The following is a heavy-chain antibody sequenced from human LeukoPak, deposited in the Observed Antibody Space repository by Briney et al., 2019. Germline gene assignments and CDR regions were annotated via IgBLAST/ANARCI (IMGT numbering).Heavy chain of an antibody. Sequence: SETLSLTCTVSGGSISSGGYYWSWIRQHPGKGLEWIGYIYYSGSTYYNPSLKSRVTISVDTSKNQFSLKLSSVTAADTAVYYFARDSDFGTNWFDPWGQGTLVTVSS. J-gene: IGHJ5*02. D-gene: IGHD3/OR15-3a*01. CDR3: ARDSDFGTNWFDP. V-gene: IGHV4-31*03. CDR1: GGSISSGGYY. CDR2: IYYSGST.